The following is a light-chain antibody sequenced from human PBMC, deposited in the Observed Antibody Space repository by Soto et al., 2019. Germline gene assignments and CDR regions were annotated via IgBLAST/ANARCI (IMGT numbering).Light chain of an antibody. CDR1: QSISSY. J-gene: IGKJ1*01. CDR2: DAS. V-gene: IGKV3-11*01. Sequence: EIVLTQSPATLSLSPGERATLSCRASQSISSYLAWYQQKPGQAPRLLLYDASNRATGIPARFSGSGSGTDFTLTISSLEPEDFAVYYCQHRSNWWTFGQGTKVEIK. CDR3: QHRSNWWT.